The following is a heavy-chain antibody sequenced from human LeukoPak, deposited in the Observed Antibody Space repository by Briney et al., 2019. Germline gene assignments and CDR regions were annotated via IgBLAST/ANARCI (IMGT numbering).Heavy chain of an antibody. Sequence: PGGSLRLSCAASGFTFSNYAMSWVRQAPGRGLDWVSTLSDSGSSTYYADSVKGRFTISRDKSKNTLYLQMDSLRVEDTATYYCAKVPYSDYGSGRPPFMDVWGQGTTVAVSS. CDR3: AKVPYSDYGSGRPPFMDV. CDR2: LSDSGSST. CDR1: GFTFSNYA. D-gene: IGHD3-10*01. J-gene: IGHJ6*02. V-gene: IGHV3-23*01.